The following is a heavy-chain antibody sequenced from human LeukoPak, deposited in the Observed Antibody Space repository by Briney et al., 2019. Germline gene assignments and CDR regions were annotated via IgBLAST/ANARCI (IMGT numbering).Heavy chain of an antibody. V-gene: IGHV3-33*01. D-gene: IGHD1-26*01. CDR3: ARGIVGATLLDAFDI. CDR2: IWYDGSNK. Sequence: PWRSLTLSCAASGFPYSSYGMHWARQAPGKGPEWVAVIWYDGSNKYYADSVKGRFTISRDNSKNTLYLQMNSLRAEDTAVYYCARGIVGATLLDAFDIWGQGTMVNVSS. CDR1: GFPYSSYG. J-gene: IGHJ3*02.